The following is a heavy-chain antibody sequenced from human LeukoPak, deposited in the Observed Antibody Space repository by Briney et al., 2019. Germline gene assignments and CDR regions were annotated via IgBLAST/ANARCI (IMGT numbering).Heavy chain of an antibody. V-gene: IGHV3-74*01. D-gene: IGHD4-11*01. CDR1: GFTFSSFW. Sequence: GSLRLSRAASGFTFSSFWMHWVRQVPGKGLVWVSRISSDGSSTDYADSVKGRFTISRDNAKNTLYLQMNSLRVEDTAIFYCARGLARNWFDPWGQGTLVTVSS. CDR3: ARGLARNWFDP. CDR2: ISSDGSST. J-gene: IGHJ5*02.